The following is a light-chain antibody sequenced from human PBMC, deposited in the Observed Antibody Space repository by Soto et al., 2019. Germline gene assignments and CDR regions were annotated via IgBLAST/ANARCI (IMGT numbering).Light chain of an antibody. Sequence: SYELTQPPSLSVSPGRKASITCSGDKLGDKYACWYQQKPGQSPVLVIYQDSKRPSGIPERFSGSNSGNTATLTISGTQAMDEADYYCQSWDSSTVVFGGGTQLTVL. V-gene: IGLV3-1*01. CDR1: KLGDKY. CDR2: QDS. J-gene: IGLJ3*02. CDR3: QSWDSSTVV.